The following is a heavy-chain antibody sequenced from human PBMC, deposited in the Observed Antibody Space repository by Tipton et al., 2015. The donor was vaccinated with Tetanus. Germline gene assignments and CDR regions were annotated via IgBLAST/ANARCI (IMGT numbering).Heavy chain of an antibody. D-gene: IGHD2/OR15-2a*01. Sequence: SLRLSCVASGFIVSSHYMSWVRQAPGKGLEWVSVMYRGGDTYYVDSVKGRFSISRDNAKNTLYLQMNSLSAEDTAVYYCARDIAIVRARDWYFDVWGRGTLVTVSS. CDR3: ARDIAIVRARDWYFDV. J-gene: IGHJ2*01. CDR2: MYRGGDT. CDR1: GFIVSSHY. V-gene: IGHV3-53*01.